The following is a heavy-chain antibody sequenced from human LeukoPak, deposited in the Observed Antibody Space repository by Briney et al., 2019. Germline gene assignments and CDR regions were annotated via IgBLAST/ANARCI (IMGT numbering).Heavy chain of an antibody. Sequence: SETLSLTCTVPGASISSYYWNWIRQPAGKALEWIGRIYPSGSTNYYPSLKSRVTMSVDTSKNQFSLKLSSVTAADTAVYYCARDPSRYYYDSSGYYSDYWGQGTLVTVSS. CDR1: GASISSYY. V-gene: IGHV4-4*07. D-gene: IGHD3-22*01. J-gene: IGHJ4*02. CDR3: ARDPSRYYYDSSGYYSDY. CDR2: IYPSGST.